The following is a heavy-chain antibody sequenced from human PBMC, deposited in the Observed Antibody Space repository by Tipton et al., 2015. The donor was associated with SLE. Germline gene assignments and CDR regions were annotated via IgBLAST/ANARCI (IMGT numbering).Heavy chain of an antibody. CDR1: VHTFGDYA. CDR2: IRSKAYGATT. D-gene: IGHD1-26*01. Sequence: SLRLSCTVSVHTFGDYAVSWVRQAPGKGLEWVGFIRSKAYGATTDYAASVKGRFTISGDDSKSIAYLQMNSLKTEDTAVYYCTPWVGTTTYRYWGQGTLVTVSS. CDR3: TPWVGTTTYRY. J-gene: IGHJ4*02. V-gene: IGHV3-49*04.